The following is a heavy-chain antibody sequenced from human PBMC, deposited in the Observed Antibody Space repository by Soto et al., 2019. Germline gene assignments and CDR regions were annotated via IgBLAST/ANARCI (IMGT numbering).Heavy chain of an antibody. CDR3: AAGRDYDFWSGYLGNWCDP. Sequence: LVQVSCKASGFTFTSSAVQWVRLARGQRLWCIGWIVVGSGTTNYAQKFQERVTITRDMSTSTAYMELSSLRSEDTAVYYCAAGRDYDFWSGYLGNWCDPWGQGTLVTVSS. V-gene: IGHV1-58*01. J-gene: IGHJ5*02. CDR2: IVVGSGTT. CDR1: GFTFTSSA. D-gene: IGHD3-3*01.